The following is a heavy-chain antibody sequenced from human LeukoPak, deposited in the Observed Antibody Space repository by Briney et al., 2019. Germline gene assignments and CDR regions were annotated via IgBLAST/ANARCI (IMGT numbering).Heavy chain of an antibody. D-gene: IGHD3-3*01. V-gene: IGHV3-30*03. CDR2: ISYDGSNR. CDR3: ARVFTPNLIFPRQKNAFDI. Sequence: GGSLRLSCAASGFTLSSYSMNWVRQAPGKGLEWVSLISYDGSNRYYADSVKGRFTISRDNSKNMLYLQMNSLRAEDTAVYYCARVFTPNLIFPRQKNAFDIWGQGTMVTVSS. CDR1: GFTLSSYS. J-gene: IGHJ3*02.